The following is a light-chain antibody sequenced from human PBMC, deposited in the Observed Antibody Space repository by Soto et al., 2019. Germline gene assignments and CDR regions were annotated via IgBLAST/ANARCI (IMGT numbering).Light chain of an antibody. V-gene: IGLV2-8*01. J-gene: IGLJ2*01. CDR1: SSDVGSYNY. CDR2: EVS. Sequence: QSVLTQPPSASGSPGQSVTISCTGTSSDVGSYNYVSWYQQHPGKAPKVMIYEVSKRPSGVPDRFSGSKSGNTASLTVSGLQAEDEADYFCSSYAGRNIVVFGGGTKVTVL. CDR3: SSYAGRNIVV.